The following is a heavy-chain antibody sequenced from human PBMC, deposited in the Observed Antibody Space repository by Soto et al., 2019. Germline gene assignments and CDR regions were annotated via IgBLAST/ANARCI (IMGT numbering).Heavy chain of an antibody. Sequence: EVQLVESGGGLVKPGGSLRLSCAASGFTFSSYSMNWVRQAPGKGLEWVSAISSSSSYIYYADSVKGRFTISRDNAKNYPQQQKNSLRADEEAVEYCARDRVIGVAWMYYFDHWGQGTLVTVSS. CDR3: ARDRVIGVAWMYYFDH. J-gene: IGHJ4*02. V-gene: IGHV3-21*01. CDR2: ISSSSSYI. CDR1: GFTFSSYS. D-gene: IGHD6-19*01.